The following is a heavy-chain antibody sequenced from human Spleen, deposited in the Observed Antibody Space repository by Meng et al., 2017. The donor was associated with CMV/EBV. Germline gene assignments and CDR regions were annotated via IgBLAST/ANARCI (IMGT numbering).Heavy chain of an antibody. CDR1: GYTFTGYY. J-gene: IGHJ5*02. CDR2: INPNSGGT. D-gene: IGHD2-2*01. CDR3: ARVGGPAAIGEGWFDP. V-gene: IGHV1-2*02. Sequence: ASAKVSCKASGYTFTGYYMHWVRQAPGQGLEWMGWINPNSGGTNYAQKFQGRVTMTRDTSISTAYMELSRLRSDDTAVYYCARVGGPAAIGEGWFDPWGQGTLVTVSS.